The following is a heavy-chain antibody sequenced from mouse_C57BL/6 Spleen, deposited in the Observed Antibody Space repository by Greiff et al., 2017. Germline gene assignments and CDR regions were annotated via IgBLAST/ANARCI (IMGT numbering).Heavy chain of an antibody. CDR2: ISNGGGST. J-gene: IGHJ2*01. D-gene: IGHD2-3*01. V-gene: IGHV5-12*01. CDR1: GFTFSDYY. CDR3: ARHEGYYGPLDY. Sequence: EVKVVESGGGLVQPGGSLKLSCAASGFTFSDYYMYWVRQTPEKRLEWVAYISNGGGSTYYPDTVKGRFTFSRDNAKNNLYLQMSRLKSEDTAMYYCARHEGYYGPLDYWGQGTTLTVSS.